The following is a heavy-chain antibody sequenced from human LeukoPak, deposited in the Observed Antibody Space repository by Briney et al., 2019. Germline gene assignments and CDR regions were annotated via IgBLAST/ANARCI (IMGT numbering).Heavy chain of an antibody. D-gene: IGHD2-15*01. J-gene: IGHJ4*02. CDR2: IRFDGTNK. CDR3: AKGYCSGSCYNGLDY. Sequence: QPGGSLRLSCAASGFTFSTYGMHWVRQAPGKGLEWVAFIRFDGTNKYYADSVKGRFAISRDSSKNTLYLQMNSLRAEDTAVYNCAKGYCSGSCYNGLDYWGQGTLVTVSS. V-gene: IGHV3-30*02. CDR1: GFTFSTYG.